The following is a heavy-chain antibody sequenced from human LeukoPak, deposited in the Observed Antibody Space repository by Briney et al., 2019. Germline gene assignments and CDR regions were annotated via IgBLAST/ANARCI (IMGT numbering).Heavy chain of an antibody. J-gene: IGHJ4*02. V-gene: IGHV1-2*06. D-gene: IGHD1-26*01. CDR3: ARERGGSYLGFDY. Sequence: GASVEVSCKASGYTFPDYFMHWVRQAPGQRLEWMGRINPNSGGTNYAQKFQGRVTMTRDTSISTAYMELSRLRSDDTAVYYCARERGGSYLGFDYWGQGTLVTVSS. CDR1: GYTFPDYF. CDR2: INPNSGGT.